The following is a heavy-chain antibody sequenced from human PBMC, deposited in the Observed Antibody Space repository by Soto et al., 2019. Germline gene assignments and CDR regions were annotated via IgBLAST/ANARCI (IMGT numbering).Heavy chain of an antibody. V-gene: IGHV1-8*01. Sequence: QVQLVQSGPEVKKPGASVKVSCKASGYTFSTYDFNWVRQAPGQGLEWMGWLNPKSGMTGSAQKFQGRVNMTRDSSISTVYMELSSLRSEDTAVYYCARVAGSPDYWGQGTLVTVSS. CDR2: LNPKSGMT. CDR3: ARVAGSPDY. D-gene: IGHD1-26*01. CDR1: GYTFSTYD. J-gene: IGHJ4*02.